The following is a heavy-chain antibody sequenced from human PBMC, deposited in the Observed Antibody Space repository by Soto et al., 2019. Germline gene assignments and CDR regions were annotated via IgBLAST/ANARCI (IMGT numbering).Heavy chain of an antibody. CDR1: GDSVSSNSAA. J-gene: IGHJ3*02. D-gene: IGHD5-12*01. V-gene: IGHV6-1*01. Sequence: SQTLSLTCAISGDSVSSNSAAWNWIRQSPSRGLEWLGRTYYRSKWYNDYAVSVKSRITINPDTSKNQFSLQLNSVTPEDTAVYYCARVGAYSGYDPDAFDIWGQGTMVTVSS. CDR3: ARVGAYSGYDPDAFDI. CDR2: TYYRSKWYN.